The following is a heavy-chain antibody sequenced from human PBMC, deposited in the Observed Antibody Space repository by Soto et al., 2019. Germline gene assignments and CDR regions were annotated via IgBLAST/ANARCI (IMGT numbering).Heavy chain of an antibody. J-gene: IGHJ4*02. CDR2: IYYSGST. V-gene: IGHV4-59*01. CDR3: AGTSMVRGVISRFDY. CDR1: GGSISSYY. Sequence: SETLSLTCTVSGGSISSYYWSWIRQPPGKGLEWIGYIYYSGSTNYNPSLKSRVTISVDTSKNQFSLKLSSVTAADTAVYYCAGTSMVRGVISRFDYWGQGTLVTVSS. D-gene: IGHD3-10*01.